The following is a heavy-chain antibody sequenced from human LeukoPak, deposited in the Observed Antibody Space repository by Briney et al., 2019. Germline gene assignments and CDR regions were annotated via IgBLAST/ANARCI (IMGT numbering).Heavy chain of an antibody. J-gene: IGHJ2*01. CDR3: ARDPAVYSGYDTWYLDL. Sequence: GGFLRLSCAASGIIFSNYAMHWVRQAPGKGLEWVTVISYDGSSKYYADSVKGRFTIFRDNSKNTLDLQMNSLRAEDTAMYYCARDPAVYSGYDTWYLDLWGRGTLVTVSS. D-gene: IGHD5-12*01. CDR1: GIIFSNYA. V-gene: IGHV3-30*04. CDR2: ISYDGSSK.